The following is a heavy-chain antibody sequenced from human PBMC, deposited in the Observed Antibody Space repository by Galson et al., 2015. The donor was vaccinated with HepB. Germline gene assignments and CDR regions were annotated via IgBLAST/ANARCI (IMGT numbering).Heavy chain of an antibody. CDR3: ATARVDIIETNWSDP. V-gene: IGHV1-69*13. D-gene: IGHD3-10*01. J-gene: IGHJ5*02. CDR2: IIPIFGAT. CDR1: GGTFSSYG. Sequence: SVKVSCKASGGTFSSYGINWVRQAPGQGLEWMGQIIPIFGATDYAQKFQGRVTITADESTSTAYMELNSLRSEDTAIYYCATARVDIIETNWSDPWGQGTLVTVSS.